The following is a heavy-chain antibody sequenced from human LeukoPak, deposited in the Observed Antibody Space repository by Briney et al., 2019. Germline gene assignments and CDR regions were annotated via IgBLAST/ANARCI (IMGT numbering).Heavy chain of an antibody. J-gene: IGHJ4*02. CDR2: ISWNSGSI. V-gene: IGHV3-9*01. CDR1: GFTFDDYA. CDR3: ARGGQREDNQYSGSYPYYFDY. Sequence: TGGSLRLSCAASGFTFDDYAMHWVRQAPGKGLEWVSGISWNSGSIGHADSVKGRFTISRENAKNSLYLQMNSLRSEDTAVYYCARGGQREDNQYSGSYPYYFDYWGQGTLVTVSS. D-gene: IGHD1-26*01.